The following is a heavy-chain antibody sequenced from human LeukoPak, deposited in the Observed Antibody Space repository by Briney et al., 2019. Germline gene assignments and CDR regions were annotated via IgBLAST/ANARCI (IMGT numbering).Heavy chain of an antibody. Sequence: ASVKVSCKVSGYTLTELSMHWVRQAPGQGLEWMGRINTNTGNPTYAQGFTGQFVLSLDTSVSMAYLQISSLKAEDTAVYYCARGSSRLQWLAPFDYWGQGTLVTVSS. CDR1: GYTLTELS. J-gene: IGHJ4*02. V-gene: IGHV7-4-1*04. D-gene: IGHD6-19*01. CDR2: INTNTGNP. CDR3: ARGSSRLQWLAPFDY.